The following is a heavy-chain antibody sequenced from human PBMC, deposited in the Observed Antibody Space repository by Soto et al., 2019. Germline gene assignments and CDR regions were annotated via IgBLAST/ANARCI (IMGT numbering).Heavy chain of an antibody. Sequence: SVSTRVNSPQTLTLTCTFSGLSLGKKGLLVRWMRQPPGKALEWLERIDWDDDKFYSTSLKTRLTISKDTYKHQVVLTMTNMDPVETAPDYCVRSLGVRAGYFDDWGQGTLVPVSS. J-gene: IGHJ4*02. CDR1: GLSLGKKGLL. CDR3: VRSLGVRAGYFDD. V-gene: IGHV2-70*04. CDR2: IDWDDDK. D-gene: IGHD3-10*01.